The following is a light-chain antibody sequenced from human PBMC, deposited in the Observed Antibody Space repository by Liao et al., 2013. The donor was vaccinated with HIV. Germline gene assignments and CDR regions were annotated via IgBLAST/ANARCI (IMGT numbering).Light chain of an antibody. Sequence: YELTQPPSVSVSPGQTVTITCSGDRLGDKYVCWYQQKPGQSPVLVIYQDRQRPSGIPERFSGSNSGNTATLTIGGTQATDEADYYCQAWDSSTLLFGGGTKLSVL. CDR2: QDR. V-gene: IGLV3-1*01. J-gene: IGLJ2*01. CDR3: QAWDSSTLL. CDR1: RLGDKY.